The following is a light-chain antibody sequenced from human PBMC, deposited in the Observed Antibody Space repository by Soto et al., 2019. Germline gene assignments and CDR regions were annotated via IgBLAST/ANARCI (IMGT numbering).Light chain of an antibody. J-gene: IGKJ5*01. Sequence: TLPLSTEERAPLFCGSRQSVRTSLAWYQQKPGQAPRLLIYGASTRATGVPARFSGSGSGTEFTLTINTLQSDDFAVYYCQQYNNVPPIPFGQGTLLAI. CDR2: GAS. V-gene: IGKV3-15*01. CDR1: QSVRTS. CDR3: QQYNNVPPIP.